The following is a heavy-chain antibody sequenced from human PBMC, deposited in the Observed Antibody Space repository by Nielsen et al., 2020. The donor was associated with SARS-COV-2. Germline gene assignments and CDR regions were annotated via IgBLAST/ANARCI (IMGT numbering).Heavy chain of an antibody. D-gene: IGHD3-22*01. CDR2: INAGNGNT. CDR1: GYTFTSYA. CDR3: ARDRSGYYSDYFDY. V-gene: IGHV1-3*01. Sequence: APVKVSCKASGYTFTSYAMHWVRQAPGQRLEWMGWINAGNGNTKYSQKFQGRVTITRDTSASTAYMELSSLRSEDTAVYYCARDRSGYYSDYFDYWGQGTLVTVSS. J-gene: IGHJ4*02.